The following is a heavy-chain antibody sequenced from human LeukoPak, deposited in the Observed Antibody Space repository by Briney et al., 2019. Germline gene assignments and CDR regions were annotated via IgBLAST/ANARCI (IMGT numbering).Heavy chain of an antibody. J-gene: IGHJ4*02. Sequence: SQALSLTCTVSGGSISSGSYYWSWIRQAAGKGVEWIGRIYTGGSTNYNPSLKSRVTISVDTSKNQFSLKLSSVTAADTAVYYCARDKRGGSPYYFDYWGQGTLVTVSS. CDR2: IYTGGST. CDR1: GGSISSGSYY. CDR3: ARDKRGGSPYYFDY. V-gene: IGHV4-61*02. D-gene: IGHD2-15*01.